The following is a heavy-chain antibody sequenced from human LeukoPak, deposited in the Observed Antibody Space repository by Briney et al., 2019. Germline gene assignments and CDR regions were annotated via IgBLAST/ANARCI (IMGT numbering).Heavy chain of an antibody. D-gene: IGHD3-16*01. CDR2: LSSDNYTI. CDR1: GITFSSYS. CDR3: ARVATDGGGFDP. Sequence: GGSLRLSCAASGITFSSYSMNWVRQAPGKGLEWISYLSSDNYTIYYADSMKGRFIISRDNAKDSLYLQMNSLRAEDTAVYYCARVATDGGGFDPWGQGTLVTVSS. J-gene: IGHJ5*02. V-gene: IGHV3-48*01.